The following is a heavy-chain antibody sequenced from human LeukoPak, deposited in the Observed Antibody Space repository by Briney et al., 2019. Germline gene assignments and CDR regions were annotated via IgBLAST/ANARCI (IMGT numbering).Heavy chain of an antibody. V-gene: IGHV4-34*01. D-gene: IGHD3-22*01. CDR3: VTYYYGSSAPKRNY. Sequence: PSETLSLTCAVYGGSFSDYFWSWIRQPPGKGLEWIGVISHSGSTTYNPSLRSRVTISGDTSKKQFSLKLSSVTAADTAVYYCVTYYYGSSAPKRNYWGQGILVTVSS. CDR1: GGSFSDYF. CDR2: ISHSGST. J-gene: IGHJ4*02.